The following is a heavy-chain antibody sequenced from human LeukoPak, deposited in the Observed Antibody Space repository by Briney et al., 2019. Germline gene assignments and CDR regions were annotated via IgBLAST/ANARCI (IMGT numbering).Heavy chain of an antibody. Sequence: GASVKVSCKASGYTFTSYDINWVRPATGQGLEWMAWMNPNRGNTGYAQKFQGRVTMTRNTSISTAYMELGTVRSDDAAVYYCAGRGRGYSYGYDYWGQGTLVTVS. J-gene: IGHJ4*02. D-gene: IGHD5-18*01. CDR2: MNPNRGNT. CDR1: GYTFTSYD. V-gene: IGHV1-8*01. CDR3: AGRGRGYSYGYDY.